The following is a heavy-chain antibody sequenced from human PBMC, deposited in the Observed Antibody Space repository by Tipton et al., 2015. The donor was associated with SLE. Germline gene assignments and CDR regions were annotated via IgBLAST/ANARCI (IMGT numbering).Heavy chain of an antibody. Sequence: TLSLTCAVYGGSFTAYYWSWIRQAPGKGLEWIGEINHSGLTNYSPSLRSRVSMSVDMAKGQFSLKLSSVTAADSAMYYCARVETFMVVTPIYFFDHWGQGSLVTVSS. V-gene: IGHV4-34*01. J-gene: IGHJ4*02. D-gene: IGHD4/OR15-4a*01. CDR2: INHSGLT. CDR3: ARVETFMVVTPIYFFDH. CDR1: GGSFTAYY.